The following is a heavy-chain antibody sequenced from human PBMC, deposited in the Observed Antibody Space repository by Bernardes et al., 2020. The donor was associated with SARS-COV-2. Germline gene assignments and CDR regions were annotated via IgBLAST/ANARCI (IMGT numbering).Heavy chain of an antibody. J-gene: IGHJ4*02. V-gene: IGHV3-7*04. Sequence: GGSLRLSCAASGFTFSNYWMSWVRQAPGKGLEWVANIKQDGSEKYYVDSVKGRFTISRDNGNYSLYLQMNSLRAEDTAMYYCARDFFVTTPDYWGQGTLVTVSS. CDR1: GFTFSNYW. CDR3: ARDFFVTTPDY. CDR2: IKQDGSEK. D-gene: IGHD4-17*01.